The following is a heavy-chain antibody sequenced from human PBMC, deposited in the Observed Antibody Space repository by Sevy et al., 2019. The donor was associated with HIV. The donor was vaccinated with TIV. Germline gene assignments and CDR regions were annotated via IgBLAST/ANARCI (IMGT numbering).Heavy chain of an antibody. CDR2: ISAYSGDT. CDR3: ARAGAFYYDTSGFSNS. Sequence: ASVKVSCKVFGYTFTSHGIIWVRQAPGQGLEWMGWISAYSGDTKYAQNLQGRVTMTTDTSTSTAYMELRSLRSDDTAVYFCARAGAFYYDTSGFSNSWGQGTLVTVSS. D-gene: IGHD3-22*01. CDR1: GYTFTSHG. J-gene: IGHJ5*02. V-gene: IGHV1-18*04.